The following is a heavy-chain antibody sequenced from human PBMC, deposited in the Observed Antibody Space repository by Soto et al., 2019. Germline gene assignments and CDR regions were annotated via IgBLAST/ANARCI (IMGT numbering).Heavy chain of an antibody. V-gene: IGHV3-7*01. Sequence: EVQLVESGGGLVQPGGSLRLSCAASGFTFSSYWMSWVRQAPGKGLEWVANIKQDGSEKYYVDSVKGRFTISRDNAKNSLYLQMNSLRAEYTAVYYCARDRYSYYDFWSGSLPYYYYGMDVWGQGTTVTVSS. CDR3: ARDRYSYYDFWSGSLPYYYYGMDV. J-gene: IGHJ6*02. D-gene: IGHD3-3*01. CDR2: IKQDGSEK. CDR1: GFTFSSYW.